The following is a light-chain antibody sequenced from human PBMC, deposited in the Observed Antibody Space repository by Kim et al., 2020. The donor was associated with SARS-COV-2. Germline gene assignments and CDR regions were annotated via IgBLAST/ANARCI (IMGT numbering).Light chain of an antibody. CDR3: QQYGTSPLT. V-gene: IGKV3-20*01. CDR1: QSVTSTY. J-gene: IGKJ4*01. CDR2: GAS. Sequence: SPGERATLSCRASQSVTSTYLAWHQQKPGQAPRVLVYGASKRATGIPDRFTGSGSGTDFTLTLSRLEPEDFAVYYCQQYGTSPLTFGGGTKVDIK.